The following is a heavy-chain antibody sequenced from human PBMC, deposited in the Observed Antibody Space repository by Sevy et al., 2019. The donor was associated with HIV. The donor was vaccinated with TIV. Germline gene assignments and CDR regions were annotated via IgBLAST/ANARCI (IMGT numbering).Heavy chain of an antibody. Sequence: SETLSLTCAVYGGSFSGYFWSWIRQAPGKGLEWIGEVNNSGSSDYNPSLKSRVTISVDASKNQFSLKVRSVTAADTAVYYCVRAGTQITIFGVLASSNYYYMDVWGKGTTVTVSS. CDR3: VRAGTQITIFGVLASSNYYYMDV. J-gene: IGHJ6*03. D-gene: IGHD3-3*01. CDR1: GGSFSGYF. V-gene: IGHV4-34*01. CDR2: VNNSGSS.